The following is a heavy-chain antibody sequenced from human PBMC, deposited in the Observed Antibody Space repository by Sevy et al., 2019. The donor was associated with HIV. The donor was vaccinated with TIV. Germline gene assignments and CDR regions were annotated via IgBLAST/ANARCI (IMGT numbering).Heavy chain of an antibody. CDR3: ARASLWFGELSYWFDP. CDR1: GYTFTSYY. D-gene: IGHD3-10*01. V-gene: IGHV1-46*01. J-gene: IGHJ5*02. Sequence: ASVEVSCKASGYTFTSYYMHWVRQAPGQGLEWMGIINPSGGSTSYAQKFQGRVTMTRDTSTSTVYMELSSLRSEDTAVYYCARASLWFGELSYWFDPWGQGTLVTVSS. CDR2: INPSGGST.